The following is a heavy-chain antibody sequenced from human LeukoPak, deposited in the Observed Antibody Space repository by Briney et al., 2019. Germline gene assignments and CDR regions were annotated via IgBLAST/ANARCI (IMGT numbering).Heavy chain of an antibody. CDR2: ISNSGVST. V-gene: IGHV3-23*01. CDR3: AKAVKVYDILTGFDY. J-gene: IGHJ4*02. Sequence: GGSLRLSCAASGSTFTNFAMTWVRQAPGKGLEWVSAISNSGVSTYHADSVKGRFTISRDNSKNTLYLQMNSLRAEDTAVYYCAKAVKVYDILTGFDYWGQGTLVTVSS. D-gene: IGHD3-9*01. CDR1: GSTFTNFA.